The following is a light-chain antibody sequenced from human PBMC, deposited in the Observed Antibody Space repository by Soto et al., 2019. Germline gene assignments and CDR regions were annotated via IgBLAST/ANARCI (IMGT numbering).Light chain of an antibody. CDR3: QHYYRLPPT. Sequence: EIVLTQSPGTLSLSPGERATLSCRASQNIITYLAWYQQKPGQAPRLLIYGASTRATGVPDRLSGSGSGADFTLTINRLEPEGFAVYFCQHYYRLPPTYGQGTKLEV. J-gene: IGKJ2*01. CDR1: QNIITY. V-gene: IGKV3-20*01. CDR2: GAS.